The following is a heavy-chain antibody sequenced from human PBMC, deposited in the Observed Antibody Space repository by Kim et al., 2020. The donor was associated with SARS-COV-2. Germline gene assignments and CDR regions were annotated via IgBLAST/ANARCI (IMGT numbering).Heavy chain of an antibody. CDR3: AGDAAADPLVRGVYYYYGMDV. CDR2: IKQDGSEK. J-gene: IGHJ6*02. Sequence: GGSLRLSCAASGFTFSSYWMSWVRQAPGKGLEWVANIKQDGSEKSYVDSVQGRFTISRANAKKSLYLQMKSLSAEATAVYYCAGDAAADPLVRGVYYYYGMDVWGQGTTVTVSS. V-gene: IGHV3-7*01. D-gene: IGHD6-13*01. CDR1: GFTFSSYW.